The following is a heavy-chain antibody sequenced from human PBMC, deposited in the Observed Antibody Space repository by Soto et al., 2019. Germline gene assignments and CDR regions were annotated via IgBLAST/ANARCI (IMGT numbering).Heavy chain of an antibody. Sequence: SETLSLTCTVSGGSISSYYWSWIRQPPGKGLEWIGYIYYSGSTNYNPSLKSRVTISVDTSKNQFSLKLSSVTAADTAVYYCARGYNWNYYYYYYMDVWGKGTTVTVSS. V-gene: IGHV4-59*01. CDR2: IYYSGST. CDR1: GGSISSYY. CDR3: ARGYNWNYYYYYYMDV. D-gene: IGHD1-20*01. J-gene: IGHJ6*03.